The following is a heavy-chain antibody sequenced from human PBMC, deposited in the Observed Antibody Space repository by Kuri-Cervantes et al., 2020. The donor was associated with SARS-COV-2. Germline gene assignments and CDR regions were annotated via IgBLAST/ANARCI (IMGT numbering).Heavy chain of an antibody. V-gene: IGHV3-7*05. CDR3: ARDYYDSSGYSSFDY. CDR1: GFTLSNYW. D-gene: IGHD3-22*01. J-gene: IGHJ4*02. CDR2: IKQDASEK. Sequence: GGSLRLSGAASGFTLSNYWLSWVRQVPGKGLEWVANIKQDASEKYYVDSVKGRFTISRDNAKNSLYLQMNSLRAEYTAVYYCARDYYDSSGYSSFDYWGQGTLVTVSS.